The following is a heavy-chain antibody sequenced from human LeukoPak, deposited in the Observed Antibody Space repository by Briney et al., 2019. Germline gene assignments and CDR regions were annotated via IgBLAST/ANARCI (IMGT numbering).Heavy chain of an antibody. CDR1: GFTFSTYW. CDR2: IKEDGSEK. CDR3: ARDLGATESY. J-gene: IGHJ4*02. D-gene: IGHD1-26*01. Sequence: GGSLRLSCAASGFTFSTYWMSWVRQAPGKGLEWVANIKEDGSEKYYVDSVKGRFIISRDNAKNSLYLQMNSLGVEDTAVYYCARDLGATESYWGQGTLVTVSS. V-gene: IGHV3-7*01.